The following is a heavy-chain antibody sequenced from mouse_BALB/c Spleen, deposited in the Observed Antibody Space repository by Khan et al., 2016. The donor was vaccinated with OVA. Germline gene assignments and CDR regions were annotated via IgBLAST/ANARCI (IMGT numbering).Heavy chain of an antibody. V-gene: IGHV1-7*01. J-gene: IGHJ2*01. Sequence: QVQLQPSGAELAKPGASVKMSCTASGYTFSTSWLPWVKQRPGQGLEWIGYINPSSGYTYYNQRFNDLATLNADKSSRPAYLQLSRLTSEDSAVYYCARDRIDDWDQGTTLTGSA. CDR2: INPSSGYT. CDR3: ARDRIDD. CDR1: GYTFSTSW.